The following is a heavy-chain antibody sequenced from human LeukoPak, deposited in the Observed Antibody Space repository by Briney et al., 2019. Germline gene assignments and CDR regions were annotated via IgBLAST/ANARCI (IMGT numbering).Heavy chain of an antibody. Sequence: GGSLRLSCAASGFTFSSYAMSWIRQAPGKGLEWVSAISGSGGSTYYADSVKGRFTISRDNSKNTLYLQMNSLRAEETAVYYCAKGRADTNYFDYWGQGTLVTVSS. J-gene: IGHJ4*02. CDR1: GFTFSSYA. D-gene: IGHD1-26*01. CDR3: AKGRADTNYFDY. V-gene: IGHV3-23*01. CDR2: ISGSGGST.